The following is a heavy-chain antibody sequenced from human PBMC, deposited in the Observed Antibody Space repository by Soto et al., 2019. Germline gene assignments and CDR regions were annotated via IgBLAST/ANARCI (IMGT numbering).Heavy chain of an antibody. CDR1: GFTFSSYA. J-gene: IGHJ4*02. Sequence: PGGSLRLSCAASGFTFSSYAMSWVRQAPGKGLEWVSAISGSGGSTYYADSVKGRFTISRDNSKNTLYLQMNSLRAEDTAVYYCAKSRIIVVVPAAMEGGYFDYWGQGTLVTVSS. D-gene: IGHD2-2*01. CDR3: AKSRIIVVVPAAMEGGYFDY. CDR2: ISGSGGST. V-gene: IGHV3-23*01.